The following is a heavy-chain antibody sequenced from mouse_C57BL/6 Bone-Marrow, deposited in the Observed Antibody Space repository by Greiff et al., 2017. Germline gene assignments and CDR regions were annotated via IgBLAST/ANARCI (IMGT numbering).Heavy chain of an antibody. Sequence: EVMLVESGGDLVKPGGSLKLSCAASGFTFSSYGMSWVRQTPDKRLEWVATISSGGSYTYYPDSVKGRFTISRDNAKNTLYLQKSSLKSEDTAMYYCARRFYVGYYDYFDYWGQGTTLTVSS. J-gene: IGHJ2*01. CDR3: ARRFYVGYYDYFDY. D-gene: IGHD2-3*01. CDR2: ISSGGSYT. CDR1: GFTFSSYG. V-gene: IGHV5-6*02.